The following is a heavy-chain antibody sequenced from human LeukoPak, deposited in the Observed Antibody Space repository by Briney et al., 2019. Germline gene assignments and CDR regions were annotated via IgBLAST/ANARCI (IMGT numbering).Heavy chain of an antibody. CDR2: INPAGNYR. Sequence: PGGSLRLSCAASGFTFSNYWIHWVRQVPGKGLVWVSRINPAGNYRNYADSVEGRFTISRDNARNTVYLQMNSPRAEDTALFYCVRDWDHYDFDSWGQGTLVIVSS. CDR3: VRDWDHYDFDS. CDR1: GFTFSNYW. V-gene: IGHV3-74*01. D-gene: IGHD3-3*01. J-gene: IGHJ5*01.